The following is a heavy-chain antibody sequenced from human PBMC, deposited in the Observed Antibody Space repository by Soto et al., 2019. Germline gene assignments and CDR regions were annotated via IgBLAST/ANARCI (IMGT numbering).Heavy chain of an antibody. Sequence: SVKVSCKASGCTLTSSAVQWVRQARGQRLEWIGWIVVGSGNTNYAQKFQERVTITRDMSTSTAYMELSSLRSEDTAVYYCAADPGTSYYYYYGMDVWGQGTTVTVSS. CDR2: IVVGSGNT. CDR1: GCTLTSSA. V-gene: IGHV1-58*01. J-gene: IGHJ6*02. CDR3: AADPGTSYYYYYGMDV. D-gene: IGHD1-7*01.